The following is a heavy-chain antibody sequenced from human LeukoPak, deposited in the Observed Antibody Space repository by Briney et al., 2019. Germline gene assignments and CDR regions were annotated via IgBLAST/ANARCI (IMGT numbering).Heavy chain of an antibody. V-gene: IGHV3-33*01. J-gene: IGHJ6*02. CDR1: GFTFSSYG. CDR3: ARDMGTYYYGSGGLRGMDV. CDR2: IWYDGSNK. D-gene: IGHD3-10*01. Sequence: GGSLRLSCAASGFTFSSYGMHWVRQAPGQGLEWVAVIWYDGSNKYYADSVKGRFTISRDNSKNTLYLQMNSLRAEDTAVCYCARDMGTYYYGSGGLRGMDVWGQGTTVSVSS.